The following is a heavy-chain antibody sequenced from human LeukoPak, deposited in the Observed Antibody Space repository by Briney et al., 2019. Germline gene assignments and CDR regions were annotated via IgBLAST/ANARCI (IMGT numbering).Heavy chain of an antibody. Sequence: SETLSLTCTVSGGSISSYYWSWIRQPPGKGLGWIGYIYYMGSTNYNPYLKRRVTISVDTSKNQCSLKLSSVTAADTAVYYCARASPGFSRIPYYYYYYYMDVWGKGTTVTVSS. V-gene: IGHV4-59*01. D-gene: IGHD2-15*01. J-gene: IGHJ6*03. CDR2: IYYMGST. CDR1: GGSISSYY. CDR3: ARASPGFSRIPYYYYYYYMDV.